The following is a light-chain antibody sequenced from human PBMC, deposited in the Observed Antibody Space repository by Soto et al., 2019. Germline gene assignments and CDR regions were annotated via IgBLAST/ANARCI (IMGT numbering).Light chain of an antibody. CDR3: CSYAGSYTLV. J-gene: IGLJ2*01. Sequence: QSALTQPRSVSGSPGQSVTISCTGTSSDVGIYNYVSWYQQHPGKAPKLMIYDVSERPSGVPDRFSGSKSGNTASLTISGLQAEDEADYYCCSYAGSYTLVFGGGTKLT. CDR1: SSDVGIYNY. V-gene: IGLV2-11*01. CDR2: DVS.